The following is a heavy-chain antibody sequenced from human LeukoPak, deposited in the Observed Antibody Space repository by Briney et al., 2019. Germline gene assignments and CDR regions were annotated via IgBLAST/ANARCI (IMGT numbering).Heavy chain of an antibody. V-gene: IGHV6-1*01. CDR1: GDSVSRNSGA. J-gene: IGHJ4*02. CDR2: AFYRSQWYN. Sequence: SETLSLTCAIFGDSVSRNSGAWNWIRQSPSRGLEWLGRAFYRSQWYNDYAVSVKGRIAINPDTSKNLLSLQLNSVTPEDTAVYYCAREEAGTYGFEYWGQGTLVTVSS. CDR3: AREEAGTYGFEY. D-gene: IGHD3-10*01.